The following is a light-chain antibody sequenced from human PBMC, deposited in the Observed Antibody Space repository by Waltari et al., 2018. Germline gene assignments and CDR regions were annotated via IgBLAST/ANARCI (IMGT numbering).Light chain of an antibody. CDR1: QSISSY. CDR2: AAA. V-gene: IGKV1-39*01. CDR3: QQSYSTPMYT. J-gene: IGKJ2*01. Sequence: DIQMTQSPSSLSASVGDRVTITCRASQSISSYLDWYQQKPGKAPKILIYAAASLQRWVPSRFSGSGSGTEFTLTISSLQPEDFGTDYCQQSYSTPMYTFGQGTKLEI.